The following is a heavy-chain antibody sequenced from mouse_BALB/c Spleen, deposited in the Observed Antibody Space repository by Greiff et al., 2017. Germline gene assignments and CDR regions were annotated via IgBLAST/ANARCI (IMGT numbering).Heavy chain of an antibody. CDR3: TGITTGTWFAY. D-gene: IGHD2-4*01. Sequence: QVQLQQPGAELVKPGASVKMSCKASGYTFTSYWMHWVKQRPGQGLEWIGVIDPSDSYTSYNQKFKGKATLTVDTSSSTAYMQLSSLTSEDSAVYYCTGITTGTWFAYWGQGTLVTVSA. CDR1: GYTFTSYW. J-gene: IGHJ3*01. CDR2: IDPSDSYT. V-gene: IGHV1S127*01.